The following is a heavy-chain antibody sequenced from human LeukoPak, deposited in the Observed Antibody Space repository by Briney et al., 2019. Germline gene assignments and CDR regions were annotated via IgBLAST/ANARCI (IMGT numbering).Heavy chain of an antibody. Sequence: PGGSIRLSCAAYGFTFSSYSMNWDRQAPGKGPEWIAYVTSSSRTIYYADSVKGRFTISRDNAKSSLYLQLDSLRAEDTAVYYCARDLIGGNAYDYWGQGALVTVSS. CDR1: GFTFSSYS. D-gene: IGHD2-15*01. V-gene: IGHV3-48*01. CDR3: ARDLIGGNAYDY. J-gene: IGHJ4*02. CDR2: VTSSSRTI.